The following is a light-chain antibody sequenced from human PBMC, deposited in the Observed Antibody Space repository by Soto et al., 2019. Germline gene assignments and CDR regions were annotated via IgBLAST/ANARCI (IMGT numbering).Light chain of an antibody. J-gene: IGKJ1*01. CDR1: QSVSSS. CDR3: QQYGGSPRT. CDR2: GAS. Sequence: EIVLTQSPGTLSLSPGEGATLSCRASQSVSSSLAWYQQKRGQAPRLLIHGASSRATGIPDRFSGSGSGTYFTLTISRLEHEDSAVYYAQQYGGSPRTFGQGTKVEVK. V-gene: IGKV3-20*01.